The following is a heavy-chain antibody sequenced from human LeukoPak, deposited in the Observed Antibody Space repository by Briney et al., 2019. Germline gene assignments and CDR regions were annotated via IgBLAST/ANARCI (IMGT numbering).Heavy chain of an antibody. D-gene: IGHD3-22*01. V-gene: IGHV4-59*01. CDR3: ARGPRVSGYYYDFDY. CDR2: IYYSGST. J-gene: IGHJ4*02. CDR1: GGSISSYY. Sequence: ASETLSLTCTVTGGSISSYYWSWLRQPPGKGLEWLGYIYYSGSTNYNPSLKSRVTISIDTSKSQFSLKLSSVTAADTAVYYCARGPRVSGYYYDFDYWGQGTLVTVSS.